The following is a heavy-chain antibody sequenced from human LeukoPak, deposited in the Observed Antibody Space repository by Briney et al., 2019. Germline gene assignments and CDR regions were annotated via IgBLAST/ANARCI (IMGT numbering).Heavy chain of an antibody. V-gene: IGHV3-30*04. J-gene: IGHJ4*02. CDR3: ARDRWRATDYFDN. Sequence: GGSLRLSCVASGFTFSDYTIHWVRQAPGKGLEWVTVTSYDGNYRYYADSVKGRFTISRDNSKNTLYLQMNSLRPEDTAVYYCARDRWRATDYFDNWGQGTLVTVSS. CDR1: GFTFSDYT. D-gene: IGHD5-12*01. CDR2: TSYDGNYR.